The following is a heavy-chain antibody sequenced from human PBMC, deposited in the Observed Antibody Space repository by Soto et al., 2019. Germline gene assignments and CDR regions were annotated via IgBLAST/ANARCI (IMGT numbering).Heavy chain of an antibody. CDR2: IEQDGSEK. V-gene: IGHV3-7*03. CDR1: GFSFSSYW. D-gene: IGHD2-21*02. Sequence: VGSLRLSCAASGFSFSSYWMSWVRQAPGKGLEWVANIEQDGSEKYYVDSVKGRFTIARDNAKNSLYLQMNSLRAEDTAVYYCAREVVTAILDAFDIWGQGTMVTVS. CDR3: AREVVTAILDAFDI. J-gene: IGHJ3*02.